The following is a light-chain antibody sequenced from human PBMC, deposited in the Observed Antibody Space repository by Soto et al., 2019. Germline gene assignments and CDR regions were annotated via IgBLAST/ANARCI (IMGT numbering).Light chain of an antibody. CDR1: QSVSSNN. J-gene: IGKJ3*01. CDR2: GAS. Sequence: EIVLTQSPGTLSLSPGDRATLSCRASQSVSSNNLAWYQQRPGQAPRVVIYGASTRATGIPERFSGSGSGTDFTLTISRLEPEDFAVYYCQQYGRSPFTVGPGTKVDIK. V-gene: IGKV3-20*01. CDR3: QQYGRSPFT.